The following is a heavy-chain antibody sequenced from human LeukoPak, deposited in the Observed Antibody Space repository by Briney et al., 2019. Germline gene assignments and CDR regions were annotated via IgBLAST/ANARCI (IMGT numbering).Heavy chain of an antibody. V-gene: IGHV4-38-2*02. Sequence: SETLSLTCTVSGYSISSGYDWGWIRQPPGKGLEWIGSIYYRRTTYYNPSLKSRVTISVDTSKNQFSLRLNSMTAADTAVYYCARGPHPTLEWFLDYFDYWGQGTLVTVSS. CDR1: GYSISSGYD. J-gene: IGHJ4*02. CDR2: IYYRRTT. CDR3: ARGPHPTLEWFLDYFDY. D-gene: IGHD3-3*01.